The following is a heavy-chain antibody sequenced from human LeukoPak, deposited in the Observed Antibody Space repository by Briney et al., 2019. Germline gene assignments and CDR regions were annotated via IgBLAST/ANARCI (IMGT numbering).Heavy chain of an antibody. J-gene: IGHJ4*02. CDR3: ARDGDYVWGSYRYPGY. CDR2: ISSSGSTI. CDR1: GFTFSDYY. V-gene: IGHV3-11*04. D-gene: IGHD3-16*02. Sequence: GGSLRLSCAASGFTFSDYYMSWIRQAPGKGLEWVSYISSSGSTIYYADSVKGRFTISRDNAENSLYLQMNSLRAEDTAVYYCARDGDYVWGSYRYPGYWGQGTLVTVSS.